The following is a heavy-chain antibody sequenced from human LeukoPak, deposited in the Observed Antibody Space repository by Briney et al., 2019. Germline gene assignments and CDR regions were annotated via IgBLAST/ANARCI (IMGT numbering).Heavy chain of an antibody. V-gene: IGHV3-69-1*01. CDR1: GFTFSSHS. J-gene: IGHJ3*02. CDR2: VTSTNKI. Sequence: PGGSLRLSCVASGFTFSSHSINWVRQAPGKGLEWIATVTSTNKIHYADSVKGRFTISGDNAENSVYLQMNSLRDEDTAVYSCARAQTLFWEFDGFDIWGRGTKVTVSS. CDR3: ARAQTLFWEFDGFDI. D-gene: IGHD3-3*01.